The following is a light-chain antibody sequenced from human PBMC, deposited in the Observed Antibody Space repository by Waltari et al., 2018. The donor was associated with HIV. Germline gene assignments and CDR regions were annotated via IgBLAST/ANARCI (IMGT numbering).Light chain of an antibody. V-gene: IGKV3-20*01. J-gene: IGKJ1*01. CDR1: QSVNRTF. CDR2: GAS. Sequence: EIVLTQSTDTLSLSPGERATLSCRASQSVNRTFLAWYRRKPGQAPRVLVYGASSRATGTPDRFSGSGSGTDFTLTISRLEPEDFAVYYCQQYSRTPPTFGQGTKVEIK. CDR3: QQYSRTPPT.